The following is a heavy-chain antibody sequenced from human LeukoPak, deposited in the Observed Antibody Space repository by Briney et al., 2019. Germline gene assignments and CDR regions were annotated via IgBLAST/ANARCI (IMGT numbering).Heavy chain of an antibody. Sequence: ASVKVSCKASGYTFTNYDINWVQQATGQGLEWMGWLNPHSGNTGYAQKFQGRVTMTRNTSISTAYMELSSLRSDDTAVYYCARRIISDYWGQGSLVTVSS. D-gene: IGHD3-10*01. J-gene: IGHJ4*02. CDR2: LNPHSGNT. CDR1: GYTFTNYD. CDR3: ARRIISDY. V-gene: IGHV1-8*01.